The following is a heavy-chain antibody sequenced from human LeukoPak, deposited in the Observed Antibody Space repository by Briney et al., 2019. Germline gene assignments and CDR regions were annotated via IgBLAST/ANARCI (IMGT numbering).Heavy chain of an antibody. CDR3: ARAIRYQLLSDY. CDR2: MNPNSANT. D-gene: IGHD2-2*01. V-gene: IGHV1-8*02. Sequence: ASVRVTCKTSGYTFSTYDINWLRQAAGQGLEWMGWMNPNSANTGFAQKFQGRAAITRDTSTATAYLELSGLTSEDTAVYYCARAIRYQLLSDYWGHRTLVTVSS. CDR1: GYTFSTYD. J-gene: IGHJ4*01.